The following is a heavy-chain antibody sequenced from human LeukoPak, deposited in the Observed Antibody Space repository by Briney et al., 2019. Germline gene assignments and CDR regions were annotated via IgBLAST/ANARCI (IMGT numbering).Heavy chain of an antibody. CDR3: ARSTSYYYDSSGYSRLTY. Sequence: ASVKVSCKASGYTFTGYYMHWVRQAPGQGLEWMGWINPNSGGTNYAQKLQGRVTMTTDTSTSTAYMELRSLRSDDTAVYYCARSTSYYYDSSGYSRLTYWGQGTLVTVSS. J-gene: IGHJ4*02. D-gene: IGHD3-22*01. V-gene: IGHV1-2*02. CDR2: INPNSGGT. CDR1: GYTFTGYY.